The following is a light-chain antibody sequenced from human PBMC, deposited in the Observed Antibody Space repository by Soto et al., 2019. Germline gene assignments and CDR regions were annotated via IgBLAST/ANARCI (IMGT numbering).Light chain of an antibody. V-gene: IGKV1-5*03. Sequence: SPATLAASVGDRVSITCRASQRIDTWLAWYQQKPGKAPNLLIYKASRLQSGVPSRFSGSGSGTEFTLTISSLQPEDFATYYCKEYRNNYGTFGQGTKV. CDR2: KAS. CDR1: QRIDTW. J-gene: IGKJ1*01. CDR3: KEYRNNYGT.